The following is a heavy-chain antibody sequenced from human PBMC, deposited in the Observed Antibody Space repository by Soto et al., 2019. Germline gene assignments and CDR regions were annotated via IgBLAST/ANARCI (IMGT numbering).Heavy chain of an antibody. Sequence: QVQLVHSGDEVRKPGSSVKVSCRASGGTFSDFTVTWVRQAPGQGLEWMVGIIPILEATKYAQTFQDRDTLTAVESTSTVYMDLSSIRYEATSAYFCETCYRGNECQPNRVLYYFGWDVWGQGTTVTVSS. V-gene: IGHV1-69*01. CDR3: ETCYRGNECQPNRVLYYFGWDV. D-gene: IGHD3-16*02. CDR1: GGTFSDFT. CDR2: IIPILEAT. J-gene: IGHJ6*02.